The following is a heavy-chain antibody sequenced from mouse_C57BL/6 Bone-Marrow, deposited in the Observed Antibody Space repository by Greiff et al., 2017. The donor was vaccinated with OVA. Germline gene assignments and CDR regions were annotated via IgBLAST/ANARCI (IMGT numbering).Heavy chain of an antibody. CDR2: ISDGGSYT. CDR3: AREGYGNPYYAMDD. CDR1: GFTFSSYA. J-gene: IGHJ4*01. Sequence: DVMLVESGGGLVKPGGSLKLSCAASGFTFSSYAMSWVRQTPEKRLEWVATISDGGSYTYYPDNVKGRFTISRDNAKNNLYLQMSHLKSEDTAMYYCAREGYGNPYYAMDDWGQGTSVTVSS. V-gene: IGHV5-4*01. D-gene: IGHD2-1*01.